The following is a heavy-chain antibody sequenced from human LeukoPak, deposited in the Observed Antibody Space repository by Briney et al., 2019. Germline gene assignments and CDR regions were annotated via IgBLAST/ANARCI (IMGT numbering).Heavy chain of an antibody. Sequence: TSETLSLSCSVSGRILSSSDYYWGWIRQPPGKGLEWVGSIYYSGSTYYNPSLKSRVTISVDTSKNQFSLKLSSVTAADTAVYYCASSPCSSTSCYYFDYWGQGTLVTVSS. V-gene: IGHV4-39*07. CDR1: GRILSSSDYY. CDR3: ASSPCSSTSCYYFDY. CDR2: IYYSGST. J-gene: IGHJ4*02. D-gene: IGHD2-2*01.